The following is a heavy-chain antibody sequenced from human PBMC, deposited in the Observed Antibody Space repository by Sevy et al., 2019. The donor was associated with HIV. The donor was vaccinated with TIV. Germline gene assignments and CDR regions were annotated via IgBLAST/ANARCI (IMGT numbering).Heavy chain of an antibody. D-gene: IGHD3-22*01. CDR2: INPSGGST. V-gene: IGHV1-46*01. CDR1: GYTFTSYY. Sequence: ASVKVTCKASGYTFTSYYMHWVRQAPGQGLEWMGIINPSGGSTSYAQKFQGRVTMTRDTSTSTVYMELSSLRSEDTAVYYCARADSSPLDFDYWGQGTLVTVSS. J-gene: IGHJ4*02. CDR3: ARADSSPLDFDY.